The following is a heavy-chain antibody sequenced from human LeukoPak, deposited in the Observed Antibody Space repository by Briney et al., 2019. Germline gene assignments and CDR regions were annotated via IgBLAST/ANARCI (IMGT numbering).Heavy chain of an antibody. V-gene: IGHV1-2*02. D-gene: IGHD1-14*01. CDR2: ISPKSGDT. CDR3: ANAPPGGPFDY. J-gene: IGHJ4*02. Sequence: GASVKVSCKASGYSFTDNYIHWVRQAPGQGLEWMGWISPKSGDTNYARKFQGRVTMTRDTSISTAYMEVSSLRSDDTAVYYCANAPPGGPFDYWGQGTLVTVSS. CDR1: GYSFTDNY.